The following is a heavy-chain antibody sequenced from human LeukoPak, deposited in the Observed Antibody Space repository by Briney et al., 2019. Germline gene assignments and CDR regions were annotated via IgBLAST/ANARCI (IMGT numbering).Heavy chain of an antibody. J-gene: IGHJ4*02. D-gene: IGHD3-22*01. CDR3: ALCYYDSSGYSNFDY. Sequence: GASVKVSCKASGGTFSSYAISWVRQAPGQGLEWMGGIIPIFGTANYAQKFQGRVTITADESTSTAYMELSSLRSEDTAVYYCALCYYDSSGYSNFDYWGQGTLVTVSS. CDR1: GGTFSSYA. V-gene: IGHV1-69*13. CDR2: IIPIFGTA.